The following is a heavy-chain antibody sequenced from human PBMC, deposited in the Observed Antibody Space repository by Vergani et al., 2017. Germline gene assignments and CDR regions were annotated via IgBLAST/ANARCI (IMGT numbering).Heavy chain of an antibody. CDR1: GGSFSGYY. Sequence: QVQLRESGPGLVKPSQTLSLTCAVYGGSFSGYYWSWIRQPPGKGLEWIGEINHSGSTNYNPSLKSRVTISVDTSKNQFSLKLSSVTAADTAVYYCARSLRGQNRYFQHWGQGTLVTVSS. J-gene: IGHJ1*01. V-gene: IGHV4-34*09. CDR3: ARSLRGQNRYFQH. CDR2: INHSGST. D-gene: IGHD1/OR15-1a*01.